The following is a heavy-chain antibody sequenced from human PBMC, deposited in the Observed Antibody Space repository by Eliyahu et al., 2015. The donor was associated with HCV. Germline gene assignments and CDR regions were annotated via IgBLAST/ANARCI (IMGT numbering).Heavy chain of an antibody. CDR1: GGXIXSGDYS. CDR3: ARERWSRGDSSGYLHKRFDY. CDR2: IYYSGST. V-gene: IGHV4-30-4*01. J-gene: IGHJ4*02. Sequence: QVQLQESGPGLVKPSQTLSLTCTVSGGXIXSGDYSWTWIRQPPGKGLEWIGYIYYSGSTYYNPSLKSRVTISVDTSKNQFSLKLSSVTAADTAVYYCARERWSRGDSSGYLHKRFDYWGQGTLVTVSS. D-gene: IGHD3-22*01.